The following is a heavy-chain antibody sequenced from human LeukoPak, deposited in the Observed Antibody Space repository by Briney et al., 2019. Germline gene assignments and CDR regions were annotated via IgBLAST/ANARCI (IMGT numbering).Heavy chain of an antibody. V-gene: IGHV4-34*01. CDR3: ARGRSHCSGGSCYWYYYYGMDV. CDR1: GGSFSGYY. Sequence: PSETLSLTCAVYGGSFSGYYWSWIRQPPGKGLEWIGEINHSGSTNYSPSLKSRVTISVDTSKNQFSLKLSSVTAADTAVYYCARGRSHCSGGSCYWYYYYGMDVWGQGTTVTVSS. CDR2: INHSGST. D-gene: IGHD2-15*01. J-gene: IGHJ6*02.